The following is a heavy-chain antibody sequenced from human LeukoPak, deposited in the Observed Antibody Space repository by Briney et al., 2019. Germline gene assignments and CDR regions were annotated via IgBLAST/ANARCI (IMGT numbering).Heavy chain of an antibody. D-gene: IGHD3-3*01. CDR1: GFIFSNYA. V-gene: IGHV3-30*01. CDR3: ARDLSGYLDY. Sequence: GGSLRLSCAASGFIFSNYAMHWVRQAPGKGLEWVALISSDGSKTYHADSVKGRFTISRDNSKNTLYLQINSLRAEDTAVYYCARDLSGYLDYWGQGTLVTVSS. J-gene: IGHJ4*02. CDR2: ISSDGSKT.